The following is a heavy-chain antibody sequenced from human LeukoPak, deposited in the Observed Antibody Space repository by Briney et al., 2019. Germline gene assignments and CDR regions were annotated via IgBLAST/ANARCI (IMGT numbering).Heavy chain of an antibody. D-gene: IGHD3-22*01. Sequence: SGGSLRLSCAASGFTVSSNYMSWVRQAPGKGLEWVSVIYSGGSTYYADSVKGRFTIPRDNSKNTLYLQMNSLRAEDTAVYYCARDLSYYDSSGPLGYWGQGTLVTVSS. CDR1: GFTVSSNY. J-gene: IGHJ4*02. CDR2: IYSGGST. V-gene: IGHV3-53*01. CDR3: ARDLSYYDSSGPLGY.